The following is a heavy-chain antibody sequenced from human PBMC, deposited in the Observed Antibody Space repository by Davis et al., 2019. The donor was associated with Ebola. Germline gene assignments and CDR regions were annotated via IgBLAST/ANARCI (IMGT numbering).Heavy chain of an antibody. CDR1: GFTFSSYS. CDR2: ISSSSSSTI. D-gene: IGHD2-2*01. V-gene: IGHV3-48*04. J-gene: IGHJ4*02. CDR3: ARGDRSNYIVVVPAADFDY. Sequence: GESLKIPCAAPGFTFSSYSMNWVRQAPGKGLEWVSYISSSSSSTIYYAHSVKGRFTISRDNAKNSLYLQMNSLRAEDTAVYYCARGDRSNYIVVVPAADFDYWGQGTLVTVSS.